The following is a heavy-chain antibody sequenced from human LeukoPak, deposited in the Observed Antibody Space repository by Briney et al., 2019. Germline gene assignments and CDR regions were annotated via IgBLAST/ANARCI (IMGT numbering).Heavy chain of an antibody. J-gene: IGHJ4*02. Sequence: GGSLRLSCAASGFTFSSYWMHWVRQAPGKGLVWVSRINSDGSSTSYADSVKGRFTISRDNAKNTLYLQMNSLRAEDTAVYYCARGFPEGPFDYWGQGTLVTVSS. V-gene: IGHV3-74*01. D-gene: IGHD1-14*01. CDR2: INSDGSST. CDR3: ARGFPEGPFDY. CDR1: GFTFSSYW.